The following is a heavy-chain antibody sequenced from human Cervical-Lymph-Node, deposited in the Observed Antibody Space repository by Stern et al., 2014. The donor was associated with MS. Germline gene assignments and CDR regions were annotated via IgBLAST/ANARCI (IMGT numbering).Heavy chain of an antibody. V-gene: IGHV4-39*01. J-gene: IGHJ4*02. CDR2: MYYAGNP. Sequence: QLQLQESGPGLVKPSETLSLTCTVSGGSVSSSSHYWAWIRQPPGKWLEWLGSMYYAGNPSYTRPLRSRVTLSGDTSKTQVSLNLISVTAADTAVYYCARALPQSSGIGVSYYFDYWGQGALVTVSS. CDR1: GGSVSSSSHY. D-gene: IGHD6-19*01. CDR3: ARALPQSSGIGVSYYFDY.